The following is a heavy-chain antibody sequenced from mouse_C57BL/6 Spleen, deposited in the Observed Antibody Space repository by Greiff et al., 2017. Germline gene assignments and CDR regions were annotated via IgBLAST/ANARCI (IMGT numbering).Heavy chain of an antibody. CDR3: ARQTDYYYTWFAY. CDR2: ISSGGSYT. CDR1: GFTFSSYG. V-gene: IGHV5-6*01. Sequence: EVKVVESGGDLVKPGGSLKLSCAASGFTFSSYGMSWVRQTPDKRLEWVATISSGGSYTYYPDSVKGRITISRDNAKNTLYLQMSSLKSEDTAMYYCARQTDYYYTWFAYWGQGTLVTVSA. D-gene: IGHD2-4*01. J-gene: IGHJ3*01.